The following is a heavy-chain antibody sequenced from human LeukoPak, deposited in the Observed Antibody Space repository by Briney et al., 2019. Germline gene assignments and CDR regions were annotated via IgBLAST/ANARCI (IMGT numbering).Heavy chain of an antibody. Sequence: PGGSLRLSCAASGFTFSSYWIGWVRQMPGKGLEWMGIIYPGDSDTRYSPSFQGQVTISADKSISTAYLQWSSLKASDTAMYYCARQHQLYGYFDYWGQGTLVTVSS. J-gene: IGHJ4*02. CDR3: ARQHQLYGYFDY. D-gene: IGHD2-2*01. CDR1: GFTFSSYW. V-gene: IGHV5-51*01. CDR2: IYPGDSDT.